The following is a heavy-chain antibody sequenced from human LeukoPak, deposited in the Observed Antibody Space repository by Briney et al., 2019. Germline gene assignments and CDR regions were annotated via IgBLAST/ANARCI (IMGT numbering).Heavy chain of an antibody. Sequence: PSETLSLTCTVSGASINSSGYYWGWIRQPPGKGLEWIGSHYYSGSTYYNPSLKSRVTISVDTSKNHFSLKLNSVTAADTAVYYCARNAYYSADYWGRGTLVTVSS. J-gene: IGHJ4*01. V-gene: IGHV4-39*02. CDR3: ARNAYYSADY. D-gene: IGHD4/OR15-4a*01. CDR2: HYYSGST. CDR1: GASINSSGYY.